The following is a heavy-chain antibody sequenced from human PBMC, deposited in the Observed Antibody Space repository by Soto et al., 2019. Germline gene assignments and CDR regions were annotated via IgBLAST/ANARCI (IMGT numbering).Heavy chain of an antibody. CDR3: AIGPNMAAASLNWFDP. CDR1: GGTFSSNT. Sequence: ASVKVSCKASGGTFSSNTISWVRPAPGQGIERMGRIIPILGIANYAQKFQGRVTITADKSTSTAYMELSSLRSEDTAVYYCAIGPNMAAASLNWFDPWGQGTLLFVSS. CDR2: IIPILGIA. V-gene: IGHV1-69*02. D-gene: IGHD6-13*01. J-gene: IGHJ5*02.